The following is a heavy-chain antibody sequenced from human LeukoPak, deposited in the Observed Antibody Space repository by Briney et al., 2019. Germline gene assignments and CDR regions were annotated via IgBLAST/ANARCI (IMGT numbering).Heavy chain of an antibody. V-gene: IGHV3-33*08. D-gene: IGHD3-10*01. CDR3: ASDTYYYGSGSYQD. CDR1: GLTFSSSA. CDR2: IWYDGSNK. J-gene: IGHJ4*02. Sequence: PGGSLRLSCAASGLTFSSSAIHWVRQAPGKGLEWVAVIWYDGSNKYYADSVKGRFTISRDNSKNTLYLQMNSLRAEDTAVYYCASDTYYYGSGSYQDWGQGTLVTVSS.